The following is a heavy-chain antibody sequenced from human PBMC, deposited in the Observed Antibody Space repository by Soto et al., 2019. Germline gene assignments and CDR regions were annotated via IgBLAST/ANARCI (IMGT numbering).Heavy chain of an antibody. CDR2: IYYSGST. CDR1: GGSISSYY. J-gene: IGHJ1*01. D-gene: IGHD6-19*01. Sequence: SETLSLTCTVSGGSISSYYWSWIRQPPGKGLEWIGYIYYSGSTNYNPSLKSRVTISVDTSKNQFSLKLTSVTAADTAVYYCARIWLRNNFQTWGQGTLVTVSS. CDR3: ARIWLRNNFQT. V-gene: IGHV4-59*12.